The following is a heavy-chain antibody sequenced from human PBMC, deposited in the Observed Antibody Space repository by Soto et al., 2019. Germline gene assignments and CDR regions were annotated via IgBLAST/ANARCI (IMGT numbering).Heavy chain of an antibody. CDR2: IFYRGTT. D-gene: IGHD1-26*01. Sequence: PSETLSLTCTVSGGSVIGYYWSWIRQSPGRGLEWLGYIFYRGTTLYSPSVQSRLSITVDTSKNQFSLKMRSVTAADTAIYYCTRHAIIARLQYGMDVWGRGTTVTVSS. CDR1: GGSVIGYY. CDR3: TRHAIIARLQYGMDV. V-gene: IGHV4-59*02. J-gene: IGHJ6*02.